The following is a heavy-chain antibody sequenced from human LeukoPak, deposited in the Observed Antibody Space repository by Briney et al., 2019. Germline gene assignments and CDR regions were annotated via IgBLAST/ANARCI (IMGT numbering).Heavy chain of an antibody. CDR2: ISSSGSTK. Sequence: GGSLRLSCVGSGFTFSNYGMNWVRQAPGRGLEGISYISSSGSTKNYADSVEGRFTISRDNAKRSLYLQMNSLRAEDTAVYYCARTDFYGYWFDYWGQGTLVTVSS. CDR1: GFTFSNYG. V-gene: IGHV3-48*03. J-gene: IGHJ4*02. CDR3: ARTDFYGYWFDY. D-gene: IGHD5/OR15-5a*01.